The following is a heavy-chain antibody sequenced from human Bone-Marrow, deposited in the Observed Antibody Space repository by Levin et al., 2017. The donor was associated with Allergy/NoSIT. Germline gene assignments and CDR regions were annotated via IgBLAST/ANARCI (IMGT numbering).Heavy chain of an antibody. CDR3: ARAGNLYSEAPHYFDY. CDR2: IIPILGIA. V-gene: IGHV1-69*02. J-gene: IGHJ4*02. Sequence: GASVKVSCKASGGTFSSYTISWVRQAPGQGLEWMGRIIPILGIANYAQKFQGRVTITADKSTSTAYMELSSLRSEDTAVYYCARAGNLYSEAPHYFDYWGQGTLVTVSS. CDR1: GGTFSSYT. D-gene: IGHD3-16*02.